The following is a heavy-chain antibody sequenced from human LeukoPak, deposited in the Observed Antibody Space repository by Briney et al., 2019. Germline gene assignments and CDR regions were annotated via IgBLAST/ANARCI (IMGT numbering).Heavy chain of an antibody. CDR1: GGTFSSYA. V-gene: IGHV1-69*13. D-gene: IGHD6-19*01. J-gene: IGHJ4*02. CDR2: IIPIFGTA. CDR3: VRNTYSSGWELDY. Sequence: SVKVSCKASGGTFSSYAIGWVRQAPGQGLEWMGGIIPIFGTANYAQKFQGRVTITADESTSTAYMELSSLRSEDTAVYYCVRNTYSSGWELDYWGQGALVTVSS.